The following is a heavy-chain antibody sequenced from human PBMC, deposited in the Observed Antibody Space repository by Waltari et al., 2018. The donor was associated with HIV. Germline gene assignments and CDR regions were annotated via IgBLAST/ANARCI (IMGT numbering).Heavy chain of an antibody. J-gene: IGHJ4*02. CDR3: AREWYCSTSACRYYFDF. CDR2: ISHNGIT. CDR1: CYSMKNGSN. D-gene: IGHD2-2*01. V-gene: IGHV4-38-2*02. Sequence: QVQLQESGPGLVEPSKTLSLTGSVSCYSMKNGSNWAWFRPPPGKGLEWIGAISHNGITYYNPYNPSLKSRVIISSDTSKNQFSLTLNSVTAEDTAFYYCAREWYCSTSACRYYFDFWGRGALVTVSS.